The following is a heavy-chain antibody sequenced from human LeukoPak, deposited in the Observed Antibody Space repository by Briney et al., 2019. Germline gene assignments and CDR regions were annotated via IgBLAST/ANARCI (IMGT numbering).Heavy chain of an antibody. Sequence: SQTPSPTCTVSGGSISSGSYYLSWIRHPARKGLEWIGRIYTSGSTNYNPSLKSRVTISVDTSKNQFSLKLSSVTAADTAVYYCARDHCYDSSGHNYFDYWGQGTLVTVSS. D-gene: IGHD3-22*01. CDR2: IYTSGST. V-gene: IGHV4-61*02. CDR1: GGSISSGSYY. J-gene: IGHJ4*02. CDR3: ARDHCYDSSGHNYFDY.